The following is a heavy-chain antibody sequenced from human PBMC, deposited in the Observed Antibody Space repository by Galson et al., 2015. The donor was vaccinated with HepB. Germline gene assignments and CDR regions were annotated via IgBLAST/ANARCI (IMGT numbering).Heavy chain of an antibody. Sequence: LSLTCAVYGGSFSDYYWSWIRQPPGKGLEWIGEINHSGSTNYNPSLKSRVIISVDTSKNQFSLKLSSVTAADTAVYYCARLGFRNYNILTGYYSLPGGSYGMDVWGQGTTVTVSS. CDR2: INHSGST. V-gene: IGHV4-34*01. CDR1: GGSFSDYY. J-gene: IGHJ6*02. D-gene: IGHD3-9*01. CDR3: ARLGFRNYNILTGYYSLPGGSYGMDV.